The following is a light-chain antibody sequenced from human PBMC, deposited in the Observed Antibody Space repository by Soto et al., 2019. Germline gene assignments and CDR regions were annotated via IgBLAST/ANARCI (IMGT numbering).Light chain of an antibody. CDR2: GAS. Sequence: VLSLXXGTLSLSPVEXXXXXXXASQSVSSSRLAWYRQKXRQAARLLIYGASXRGTGIPDRFSGSGSGTDFTLTISRLEPEDFTVYYCQQYCSSLWTFGQGTKMDIK. CDR3: QQYCSSLWT. V-gene: IGKV3-20*01. CDR1: QSVSSSR. J-gene: IGKJ1*01.